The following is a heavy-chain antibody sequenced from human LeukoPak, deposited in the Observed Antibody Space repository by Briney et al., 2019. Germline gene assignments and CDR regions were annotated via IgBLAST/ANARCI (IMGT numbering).Heavy chain of an antibody. J-gene: IGHJ4*02. CDR2: ISWNSDSI. CDR1: GFTFDDWS. D-gene: IGHD3-3*01. Sequence: PGGSLRLSCAASGFTFDDWSMHWVRQAPGKGLEWVSGISWNSDSIGYADSVKGRFTISRDNAKNSLYLQMNSLRAEDTALYYCVKADGVVYWGQGTLVTVSS. CDR3: VKADGVVY. V-gene: IGHV3-9*01.